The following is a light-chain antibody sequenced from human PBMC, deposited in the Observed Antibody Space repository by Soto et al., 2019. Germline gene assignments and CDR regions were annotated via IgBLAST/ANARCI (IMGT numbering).Light chain of an antibody. CDR3: QQYGSSTPIT. CDR1: PSVSSSY. CDR2: GAS. V-gene: IGKV3-20*01. J-gene: IGKJ5*01. Sequence: EIVLTQSPGTLSLSPGERATLSCRASPSVSSSYLAWYQQKPGQAPRRLIYGASSRATGIPDRLTGSGSGTDFALIISRLEPEDFAGYYWQQYGSSTPITFGQGTRLEIK.